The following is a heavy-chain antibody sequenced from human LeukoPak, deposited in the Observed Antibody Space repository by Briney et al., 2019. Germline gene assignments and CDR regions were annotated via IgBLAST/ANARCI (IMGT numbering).Heavy chain of an antibody. Sequence: PSETLPLTFAVYGEYFSCYYWSSIRQPPGKGLELIGEINHSRSTNYNPSLKSRHNISVDTSKNQYSLEQTAVTAADTAVYYSARVGSCSSTSCYNRRRWFDRWGQATLVTVSS. CDR1: GEYFSCYY. V-gene: IGHV4-34*01. J-gene: IGHJ5*02. D-gene: IGHD2-2*02. CDR2: INHSRST. CDR3: ARVGSCSSTSCYNRRRWFDR.